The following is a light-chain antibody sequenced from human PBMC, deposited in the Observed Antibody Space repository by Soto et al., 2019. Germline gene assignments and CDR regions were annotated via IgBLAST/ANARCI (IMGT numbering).Light chain of an antibody. Sequence: QSALTQPAAGSGSPGQSITISCTGTSSDVGGYNYVSWYQQHPGKAPKLMIYEVSNRPSGVSNRFSGSKSGNTASLTISGLQAEDEADYYCSSYTSSRNVVFGGGTKVTVL. J-gene: IGLJ2*01. CDR3: SSYTSSRNVV. CDR2: EVS. V-gene: IGLV2-14*01. CDR1: SSDVGGYNY.